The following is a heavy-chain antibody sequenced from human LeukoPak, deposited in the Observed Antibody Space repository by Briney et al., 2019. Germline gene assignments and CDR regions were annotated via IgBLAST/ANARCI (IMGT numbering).Heavy chain of an antibody. CDR2: IYTSEST. V-gene: IGHV4-61*02. D-gene: IGHD4-23*01. J-gene: IGHJ4*02. CDR1: GDSISSGSYY. CDR3: ARGKWLHYGGNSGPFGY. Sequence: SETLSLTCTVSGDSISSGSYYWSWIRQPAGKGLEWIGRIYTSESTNYNPSLKGRVTISADTSKNQFSLKLSSVTAADTAVYYCARGKWLHYGGNSGPFGYWGQGTLVTVSS.